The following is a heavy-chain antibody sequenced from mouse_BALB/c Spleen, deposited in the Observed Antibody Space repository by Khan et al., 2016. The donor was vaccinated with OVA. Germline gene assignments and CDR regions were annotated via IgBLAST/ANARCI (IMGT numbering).Heavy chain of an antibody. CDR2: ISDGGSYT. V-gene: IGHV5-4*02. CDR1: GFTFSDYY. J-gene: IGHJ3*01. Sequence: EVQLVESGGGLVKPGGSLKLSCAASGFTFSDYYMYWVRQTPEKRLEWVATISDGGSYTYYPDSVKGRFTISRDNAKNNLYMQMSSLKSEDTAMYYFAMSGYGGFAYWGQGTLVTVSA. D-gene: IGHD1-1*02. CDR3: AMSGYGGFAY.